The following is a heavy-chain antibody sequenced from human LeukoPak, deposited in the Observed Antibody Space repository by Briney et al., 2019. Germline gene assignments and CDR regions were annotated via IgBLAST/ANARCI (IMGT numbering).Heavy chain of an antibody. D-gene: IGHD6-19*01. J-gene: IGHJ4*02. Sequence: GGSLRLSCVASGFAVSDYYMNWVRQAPGKGLEWVSIIYSGGATYYADSVKDRFSISRDNSNITLYLQMNSLRAEDTAVYYCAKAAGYSSGWYGDYWGQGTLVTVSS. CDR2: IYSGGAT. CDR3: AKAAGYSSGWYGDY. CDR1: GFAVSDYY. V-gene: IGHV3-53*01.